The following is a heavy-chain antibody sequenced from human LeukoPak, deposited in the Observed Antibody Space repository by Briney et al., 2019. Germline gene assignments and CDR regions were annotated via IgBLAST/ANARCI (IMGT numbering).Heavy chain of an antibody. J-gene: IGHJ4*02. CDR2: ISGSGGST. D-gene: IGHD3-3*01. V-gene: IGHV3-23*01. Sequence: PGGSLRLSCAASGFSFSVYEIHWVRQAPGKGLEWVSAISGSGGSTYYADSVKGRFTISRDNSKNTLYLQMNSLRAEDTAVYYCAKDPYDFWSGYPRPIYFDYWGQGTLVTVSS. CDR1: GFSFSVYE. CDR3: AKDPYDFWSGYPRPIYFDY.